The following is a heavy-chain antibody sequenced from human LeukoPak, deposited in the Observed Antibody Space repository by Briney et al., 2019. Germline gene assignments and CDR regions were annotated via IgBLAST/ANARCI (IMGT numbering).Heavy chain of an antibody. Sequence: GGSLRLSCAASGFTFNIYWMSWVRQAPGKGLEWVANIKEDGSEKNYVDSVKGRFTISRENAKTSLYLQMNSLRAEDPAVYYCARASSWYTPSRFDPWGQGTLVTVSS. CDR2: IKEDGSEK. J-gene: IGHJ5*02. CDR1: GFTFNIYW. V-gene: IGHV3-7*01. CDR3: ARASSWYTPSRFDP. D-gene: IGHD6-13*01.